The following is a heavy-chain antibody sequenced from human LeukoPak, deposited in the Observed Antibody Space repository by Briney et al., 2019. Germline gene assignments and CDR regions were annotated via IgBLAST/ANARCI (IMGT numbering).Heavy chain of an antibody. CDR1: GFTFSSYA. D-gene: IGHD3-16*02. Sequence: GGSLRLSCAASGFTFSSYAMSCGRQAPGKGLGWVSAISGSGGSTYYADSVKGRFTISRDNSKNTLYLQMNSLRAEDTAVDNCAKKVMMTFGGVIVTSWGYFDYWGQGTLVTVSS. CDR2: ISGSGGST. J-gene: IGHJ4*02. V-gene: IGHV3-23*01. CDR3: AKKVMMTFGGVIVTSWGYFDY.